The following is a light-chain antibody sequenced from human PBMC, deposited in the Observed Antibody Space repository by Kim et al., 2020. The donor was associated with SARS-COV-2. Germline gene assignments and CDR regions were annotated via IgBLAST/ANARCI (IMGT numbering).Light chain of an antibody. CDR1: SGYSNYK. J-gene: IGLJ3*02. Sequence: QLVLTQPPSASASLGDSVTLTYTLSSGYSNYKVDWYQQRPGKGPRFVMRVGTGGIVGSKGDGIPDRFSVLGSGLNRYLTIKNIQEEDESDNHCGADHGSGGNFVHWVFGGGTQLTVL. CDR2: VGTGGIVG. V-gene: IGLV9-49*01. CDR3: GADHGSGGNFVHWV.